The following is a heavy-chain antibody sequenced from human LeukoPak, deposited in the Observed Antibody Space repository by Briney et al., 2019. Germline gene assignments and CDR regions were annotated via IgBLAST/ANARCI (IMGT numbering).Heavy chain of an antibody. J-gene: IGHJ2*01. CDR1: GDGVSSNSAA. V-gene: IGHV6-1*01. CDR3: ARDRGIAVAGSYWYFDL. D-gene: IGHD6-19*01. Sequence: SQTLSLTCAISGDGVSSNSAAWNWIRQSPSRGLEWLGRTYYRSKWYNDYAVSVKSRITINPDTSKNQFSLQLNSVTPEDTAVCYCARDRGIAVAGSYWYFDLWGRGTLVTVSS. CDR2: TYYRSKWYN.